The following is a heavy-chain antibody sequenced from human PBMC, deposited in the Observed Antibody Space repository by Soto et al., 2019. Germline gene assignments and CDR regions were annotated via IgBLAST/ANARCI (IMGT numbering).Heavy chain of an antibody. Sequence: QVQLVQSGAEVKKPGSSVKVSCKASGGTFSSYTISWVRQAPGQGLEWMGRIIPILGIANYAQKFQGRVTITADKSTSTAYMELSSLRSEDTALYYCARIGYFDWLPDGMDVWGQGTTVTVSS. D-gene: IGHD3-9*01. V-gene: IGHV1-69*02. J-gene: IGHJ6*02. CDR1: GGTFSSYT. CDR2: IIPILGIA. CDR3: ARIGYFDWLPDGMDV.